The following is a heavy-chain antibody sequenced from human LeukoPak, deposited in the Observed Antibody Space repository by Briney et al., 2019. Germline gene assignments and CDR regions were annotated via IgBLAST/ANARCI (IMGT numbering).Heavy chain of an antibody. Sequence: ASVNVSCKASGYTFTSYDINWVRQATGQGLEWMGWMNPNSGNTGYAQKFQGRVTMTRNTSISTAYMELSSLRSEDTAVYYCARGDGFTIFGRMDVRGQGTTVTVSS. D-gene: IGHD3-9*01. CDR3: ARGDGFTIFGRMDV. V-gene: IGHV1-8*01. CDR1: GYTFTSYD. CDR2: MNPNSGNT. J-gene: IGHJ6*02.